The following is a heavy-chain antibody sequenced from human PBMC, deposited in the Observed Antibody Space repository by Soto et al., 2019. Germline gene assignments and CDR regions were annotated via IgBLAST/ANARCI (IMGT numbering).Heavy chain of an antibody. D-gene: IGHD5-12*01. CDR2: ISYDGSNK. CDR3: AREGDGYNFDY. CDR1: GFTFSSYA. V-gene: IGHV3-30-3*01. J-gene: IGHJ4*02. Sequence: AGGSLRLSCAASGFTFSSYAMHWVRQAPGKGLEWVAVISYDGSNKYYADSVKGRFTISRDNSKNTLYLQMNSLRAEDTAVYYCAREGDGYNFDYWGQGTLVTVSS.